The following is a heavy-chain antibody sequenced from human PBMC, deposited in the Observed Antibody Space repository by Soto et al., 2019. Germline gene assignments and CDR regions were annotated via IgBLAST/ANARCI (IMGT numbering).Heavy chain of an antibody. CDR3: ASEHDYGASYFDY. Sequence: SETLSLTCTVSGGSISSSSYYWGWIRQPPGKGLEWIGSIYYSGSTYYNPSLKSRVTISVDTPKNQFSLKLSSVTAADTAVYYCASEHDYGASYFDYWGQGTLVTVSS. CDR2: IYYSGST. D-gene: IGHD4-17*01. V-gene: IGHV4-39*01. CDR1: GGSISSSSYY. J-gene: IGHJ4*02.